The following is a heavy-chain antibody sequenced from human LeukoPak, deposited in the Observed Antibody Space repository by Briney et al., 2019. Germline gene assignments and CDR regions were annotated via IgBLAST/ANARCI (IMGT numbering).Heavy chain of an antibody. D-gene: IGHD2-2*01. V-gene: IGHV3-7*01. J-gene: IGHJ6*03. Sequence: GGSLRLSCAASGFTFSSYWMSWVRQAPGKGLEWVANIKQDGSEKYYVDSVKGRFTISRDNAKNSLYLQMNSLRAEDTAVYYCARIRPHCSSTSCYAHYYYYMDVWGKGTTVTVSS. CDR3: ARIRPHCSSTSCYAHYYYYMDV. CDR1: GFTFSSYW. CDR2: IKQDGSEK.